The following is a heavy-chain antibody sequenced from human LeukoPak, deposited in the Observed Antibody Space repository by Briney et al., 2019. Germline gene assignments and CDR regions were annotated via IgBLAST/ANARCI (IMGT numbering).Heavy chain of an antibody. CDR3: ARHSGEGVIVPDY. D-gene: IGHD3-16*02. CDR1: GYSFTSYW. Sequence: GESLKISCKGSGYSFTSYWVGWVRQMPGKGLEWMGIIYPGDSDTRYSPSFQGQVTISADKSISTAYLQWSNLKASDTAMYYRARHSGEGVIVPDYWGQGTLVTVSS. CDR2: IYPGDSDT. V-gene: IGHV5-51*01. J-gene: IGHJ4*02.